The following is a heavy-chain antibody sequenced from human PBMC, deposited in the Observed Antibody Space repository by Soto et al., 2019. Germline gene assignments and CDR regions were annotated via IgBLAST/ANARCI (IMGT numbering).Heavy chain of an antibody. Sequence: ASVKVSCKASGYTFTSYGISWVRQAPGQGLEWMGWISAYNGNTNYAQKLQGRVTMTTDTSTSTAYMELRSLRSDDTAVYYCAREDEVAVAGLYDYWGQGTLVTVSS. J-gene: IGHJ4*02. CDR2: ISAYNGNT. CDR3: AREDEVAVAGLYDY. V-gene: IGHV1-18*01. CDR1: GYTFTSYG. D-gene: IGHD6-19*01.